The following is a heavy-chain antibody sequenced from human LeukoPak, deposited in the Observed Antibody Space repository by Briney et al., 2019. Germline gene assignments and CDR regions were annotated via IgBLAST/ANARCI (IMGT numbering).Heavy chain of an antibody. D-gene: IGHD6-25*01. Sequence: GGSLRLSCTASGFTLRSYGMHWVRQAPGQGLEWVSFIQDDGSKIFYADSVKGRFTISRDNSKNTLYLQMNSLRAEDMAVYYCATIAAAGGTDYWGQGSLVTVSS. CDR2: IQDDGSKI. J-gene: IGHJ4*02. CDR1: GFTLRSYG. CDR3: ATIAAAGGTDY. V-gene: IGHV3-30*02.